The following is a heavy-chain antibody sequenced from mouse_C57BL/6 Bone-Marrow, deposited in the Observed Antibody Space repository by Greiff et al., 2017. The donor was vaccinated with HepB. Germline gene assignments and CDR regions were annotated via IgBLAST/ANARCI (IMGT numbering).Heavy chain of an antibody. CDR2: ISSGGSYT. Sequence: EVQGVESGGDLVKPGGSLKLSCAASGFTFSSYGMSWVRQTPDKRLEWVATISSGGSYTYYPDSVKGRFTISRDNAKNTLYLQMSSLKSEDTAMYYCARLEGMDYWGQGTSVTVSS. J-gene: IGHJ4*01. V-gene: IGHV5-6*01. CDR1: GFTFSSYG. CDR3: ARLEGMDY.